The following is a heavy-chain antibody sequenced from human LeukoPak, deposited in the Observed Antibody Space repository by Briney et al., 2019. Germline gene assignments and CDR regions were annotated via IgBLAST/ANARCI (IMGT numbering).Heavy chain of an antibody. CDR3: ATSPDIEASGTLYYLDF. J-gene: IGHJ4*02. CDR1: GFTFRSYG. V-gene: IGHV3-23*01. D-gene: IGHD1-14*01. CDR2: ISGSGGYT. Sequence: GGSLRLSCAASGFTFRSYGMSWVRQAPGKGPEWVSSISGSGGYTYYADSVQGRFTISRDNSKNTLSLQMNSLGAEDAAIYYCATSPDIEASGTLYYLDFWGQGTLVSVSS.